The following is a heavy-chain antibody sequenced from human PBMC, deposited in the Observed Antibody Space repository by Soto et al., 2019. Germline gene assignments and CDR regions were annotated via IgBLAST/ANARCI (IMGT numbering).Heavy chain of an antibody. J-gene: IGHJ4*02. V-gene: IGHV4-59*08. D-gene: IGHD4-4*01. CDR3: AGLKRMSYSIDY. Sequence: PSETLSLTCTVSGGSISSYYWSWIRQPPGKGLEWIGYIYYSGSTNYNPSLKSRVTISVDTSKNQFSLKLSSVTAADTAVYYCAGLKRMSYSIDYWGQGTLVTVSS. CDR1: GGSISSYY. CDR2: IYYSGST.